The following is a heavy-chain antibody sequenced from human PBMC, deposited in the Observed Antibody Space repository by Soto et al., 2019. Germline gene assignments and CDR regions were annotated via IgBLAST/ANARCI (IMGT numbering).Heavy chain of an antibody. CDR3: ARVVYGSGIKGFWYYYYYMDV. Sequence: PSETLSLTCAVSSGSISSSNWWSWVRQPPGKGLEWIGEIYHSGSTNYNPSLKSRVTISVDKSKNQFSLKLSSVTAADTAVYYCARVVYGSGIKGFWYYYYYMDVWGKGTTVPVSS. D-gene: IGHD3-10*01. J-gene: IGHJ6*03. CDR1: SGSISSSNW. CDR2: IYHSGST. V-gene: IGHV4-4*02.